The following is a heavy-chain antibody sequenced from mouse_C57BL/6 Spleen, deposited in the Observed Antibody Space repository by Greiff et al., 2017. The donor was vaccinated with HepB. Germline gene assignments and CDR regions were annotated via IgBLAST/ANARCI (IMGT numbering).Heavy chain of an antibody. Sequence: QVQLKESGPGLVQPSQSLSITCTVSGFSLTSYGVHWVRQSPGKGLEWLGVIWRGGSTDYNAAFMSRLSITKDNSKSQVFFKMNSLQADDTAIYYCAKSSYYSNYPLAYWGQGTLVTVSA. V-gene: IGHV2-5*01. CDR1: GFSLTSYG. J-gene: IGHJ3*01. CDR3: AKSSYYSNYPLAY. CDR2: IWRGGST. D-gene: IGHD2-5*01.